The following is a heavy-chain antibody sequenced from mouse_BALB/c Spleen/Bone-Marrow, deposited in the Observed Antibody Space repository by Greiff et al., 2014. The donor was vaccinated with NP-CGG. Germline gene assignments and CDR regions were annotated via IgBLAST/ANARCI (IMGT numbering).Heavy chain of an antibody. V-gene: IGHV14-1*02. Sequence: VQLQQPGAELVRPGALVKLSCKASGFNIKDYYMHWVKQRPEQGLEWIGWIDPENGNTIYDPKLQGKASITADTSSNAAYLQLSSLTSEDTAVYYCAQTGTDAMDYWGQGTSVTVSS. CDR1: GFNIKDYY. CDR3: AQTGTDAMDY. D-gene: IGHD4-1*01. CDR2: IDPENGNT. J-gene: IGHJ4*01.